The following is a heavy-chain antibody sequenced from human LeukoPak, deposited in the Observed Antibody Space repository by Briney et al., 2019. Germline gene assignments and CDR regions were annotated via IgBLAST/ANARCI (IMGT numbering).Heavy chain of an antibody. Sequence: PSQILSLTCTVSGGSISSGGYYWSWIRQHPGKGLEWIGYIYYSGSTYYNPSLKSRVTISVDTSKNQFSLKLSSVTAADTAAYYCARGRRYDYVWGSYRNIDYWGQGTLVTVSS. V-gene: IGHV4-31*03. CDR3: ARGRRYDYVWGSYRNIDY. J-gene: IGHJ4*02. D-gene: IGHD3-16*02. CDR2: IYYSGST. CDR1: GGSISSGGYY.